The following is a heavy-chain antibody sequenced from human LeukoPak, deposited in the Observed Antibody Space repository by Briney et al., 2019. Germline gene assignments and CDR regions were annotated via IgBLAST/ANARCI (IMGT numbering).Heavy chain of an antibody. CDR2: INAGNGNT. D-gene: IGHD3-10*01. CDR1: GYTFTSYA. CDR3: ARGLLWFGELSPPGY. V-gene: IGHV1-3*01. J-gene: IGHJ4*02. Sequence: GASVKVSCKASGYTFTSYAMHWVRRAPGQRLEWMGWINAGNGNTKYSQKYQGRVTITRDTSASTVYMELSSLRSEDTALYYCARGLLWFGELSPPGYWGQGTLVTVSS.